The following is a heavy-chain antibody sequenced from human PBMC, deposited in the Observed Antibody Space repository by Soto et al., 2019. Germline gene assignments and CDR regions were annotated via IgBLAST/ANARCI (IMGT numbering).Heavy chain of an antibody. J-gene: IGHJ4*02. Sequence: EVQLVESGGGLVQPGGSLRLSCAASGFTFSRYDMHWVRQVTGKSLEWVSAIGTAGDSYYPVSVKGRFTISRENAKSSVYLQMNNLSAGDTAVYYCTRSPVLVRGVRAFDYWGQGVLVTVSS. CDR1: GFTFSRYD. D-gene: IGHD3-10*01. CDR2: IGTAGDS. CDR3: TRSPVLVRGVRAFDY. V-gene: IGHV3-13*01.